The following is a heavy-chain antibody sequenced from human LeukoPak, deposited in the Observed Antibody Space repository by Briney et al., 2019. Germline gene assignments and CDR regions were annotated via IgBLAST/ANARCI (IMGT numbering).Heavy chain of an antibody. CDR2: IFYRGST. CDR3: ARQSGWGDYYYYGMDV. D-gene: IGHD3-16*01. CDR1: GGSISNYY. Sequence: SETLSLTCTVSGGSISNYYWSWIRQPPGKGLEWTGYIFYRGSTNYNPSLKSRVTISVDTSKNQFSLKLRSVTAADTAVYYCARQSGWGDYYYYGMDVWGQGTTVTVSS. V-gene: IGHV4-59*08. J-gene: IGHJ6*02.